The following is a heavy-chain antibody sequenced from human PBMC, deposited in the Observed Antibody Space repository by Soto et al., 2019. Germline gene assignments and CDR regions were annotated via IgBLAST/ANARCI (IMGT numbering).Heavy chain of an antibody. CDR1: GGTFSSYA. D-gene: IGHD2-15*01. CDR2: IIPIFGTA. V-gene: IGHV1-69*13. J-gene: IGHJ4*02. Sequence: SVKVSCKASGGTFSSYAISWVRQAPGQGLEWMGGIIPIFGTANYAQKFQGRVTITADESTSTAYMELSSLRSEDTAVYYCARDFVYCSGGSCYQYFDYWGQGTLVTVSS. CDR3: ARDFVYCSGGSCYQYFDY.